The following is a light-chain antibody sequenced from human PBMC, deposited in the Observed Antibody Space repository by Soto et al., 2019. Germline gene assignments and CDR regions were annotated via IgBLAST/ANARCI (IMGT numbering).Light chain of an antibody. Sequence: QSVLTQPASVSGSPGQSITISCTGTSSDVGGYNYVSWYQQHPGKAPKLMIYEVSNRPSGLSNRFSASKSGNTASLTISGLQAEDEADYYCCSYTTSSTLVFGTGTRSPS. J-gene: IGLJ1*01. V-gene: IGLV2-14*01. CDR3: CSYTTSSTLV. CDR2: EVS. CDR1: SSDVGGYNY.